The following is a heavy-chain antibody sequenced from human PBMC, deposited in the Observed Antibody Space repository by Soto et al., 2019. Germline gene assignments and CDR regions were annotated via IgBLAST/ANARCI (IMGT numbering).Heavy chain of an antibody. J-gene: IGHJ6*02. V-gene: IGHV4-30-4*01. CDR1: GGSISSGDYY. D-gene: IGHD3-22*01. Sequence: PSETLSLTCTVSGGSISSGDYYWSWIRQPPGKGLEWIGYIYYSGSTYYNPSLKSRVTISVDTSKNQFSLKLSSVTAADTAVYYCARGGNYYDSRGGYYYYGMDVWGQGTTVTVYS. CDR3: ARGGNYYDSRGGYYYYGMDV. CDR2: IYYSGST.